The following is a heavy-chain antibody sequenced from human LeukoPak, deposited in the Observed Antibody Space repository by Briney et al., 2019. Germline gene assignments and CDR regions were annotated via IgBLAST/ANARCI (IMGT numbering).Heavy chain of an antibody. CDR3: ARVYCNSSYDYWYFDL. D-gene: IGHD6-13*01. J-gene: IGHJ2*01. V-gene: IGHV4-61*02. CDR2: IYTSGST. Sequence: KPSQTLSLTCTVSGGSISSGSYYWSWIRQPAGKGLEWIGRIYTSGSTNYNPSLKSRVTISVDTSKNQFSLKLSSVTAADTAVYYCARVYCNSSYDYWYFDLWGRGTLVTVSS. CDR1: GGSISSGSYY.